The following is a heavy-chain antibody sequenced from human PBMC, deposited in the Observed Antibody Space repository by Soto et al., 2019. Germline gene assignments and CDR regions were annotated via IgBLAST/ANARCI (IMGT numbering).Heavy chain of an antibody. Sequence: QVQLVQSGAEVKKPGASVKVSCKASGYTFTSYGISWVRQAPGQGLEWMGWISAYNGNTNYAQKLQGRVTMTTDTATSTAYMELRSMRSDDTAVYYCARDGSEELAAAGTLSYYYYGMDVWGQGTTVTVSS. CDR1: GYTFTSYG. J-gene: IGHJ6*02. CDR3: ARDGSEELAAAGTLSYYYYGMDV. V-gene: IGHV1-18*01. CDR2: ISAYNGNT. D-gene: IGHD6-13*01.